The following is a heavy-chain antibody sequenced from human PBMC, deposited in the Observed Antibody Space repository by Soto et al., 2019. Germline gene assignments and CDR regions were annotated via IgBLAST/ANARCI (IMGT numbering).Heavy chain of an antibody. Sequence: EVQLSESGGGLVQPGGSQRLPCAASGFPFNPNPMTWVRQAPGKDLEWVSAISVSGDKTYYAESVRGRFAISRDNSQNILFLQMNGLRAEDTALYYCARKIYHRFDPWGQGTLVIVSS. D-gene: IGHD2-2*01. CDR2: ISVSGDKT. V-gene: IGHV3-23*01. J-gene: IGHJ5*02. CDR1: GFPFNPNP. CDR3: ARKIYHRFDP.